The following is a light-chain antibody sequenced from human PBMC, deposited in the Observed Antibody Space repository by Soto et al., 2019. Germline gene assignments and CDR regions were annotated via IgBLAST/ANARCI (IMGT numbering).Light chain of an antibody. J-gene: IGLJ1*01. Sequence: QSVLTLPRSVSGSPGQSVTISCTGTSSDVGTYKYVSWYQNQPGTAPKLIIYDVTKRPSGVPDRFSGSKSGDTASLTISGLQAEDEADYYCCSYAGSYTYVFGTGTKGTVL. CDR3: CSYAGSYTYV. CDR1: SSDVGTYKY. CDR2: DVT. V-gene: IGLV2-11*01.